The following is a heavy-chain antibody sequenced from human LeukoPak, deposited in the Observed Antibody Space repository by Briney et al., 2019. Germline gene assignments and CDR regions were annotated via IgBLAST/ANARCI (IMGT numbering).Heavy chain of an antibody. V-gene: IGHV1-8*01. Sequence: ASVKVSCKPSGYTFTSYDINWVRQATGQGPEWMGWMNPNSGNTGYAQKFQRRVTMTRNTSISTAYMELSSLRAEDTAVYYCARRAGDYSHPYDYWGQGTLVTVSS. CDR2: MNPNSGNT. CDR3: ARRAGDYSHPYDY. CDR1: GYTFTSYD. D-gene: IGHD3-22*01. J-gene: IGHJ4*02.